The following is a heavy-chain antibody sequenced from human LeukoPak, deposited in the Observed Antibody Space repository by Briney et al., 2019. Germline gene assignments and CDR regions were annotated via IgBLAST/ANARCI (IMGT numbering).Heavy chain of an antibody. V-gene: IGHV3-7*01. J-gene: IGHJ5*02. D-gene: IGHD3-16*01. Sequence: GGSLRLSCVASGFTFSRHWISWVRQAPGKGLEWVANINEDGSEKNYVDSVKGRFTISRDNAKNSLCLQMNSLRAEDTAMYYCAKNPSYDVTSWGQGTLVTVSS. CDR2: INEDGSEK. CDR1: GFTFSRHW. CDR3: AKNPSYDVTS.